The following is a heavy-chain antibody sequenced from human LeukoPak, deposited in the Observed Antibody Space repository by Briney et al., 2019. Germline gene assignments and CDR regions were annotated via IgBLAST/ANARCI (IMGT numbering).Heavy chain of an antibody. J-gene: IGHJ4*02. Sequence: SETLSLTCTVSGGSISSYYWSWIRQPPGKGLEWIGYIYYSGSTNYNPSLKSRVTISVDTSKNQFSLKLSSVTAADTAVYYCAGSYDYVWGIDYWGQGTLVTVSS. CDR2: IYYSGST. CDR1: GGSISSYY. V-gene: IGHV4-59*01. D-gene: IGHD3-16*01. CDR3: AGSYDYVWGIDY.